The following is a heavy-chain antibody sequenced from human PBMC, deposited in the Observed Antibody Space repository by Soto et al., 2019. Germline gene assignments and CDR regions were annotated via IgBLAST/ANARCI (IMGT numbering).Heavy chain of an antibody. CDR2: IYYSGST. CDR3: ARAPTVVEPIDY. J-gene: IGHJ4*02. Sequence: SETLSLTCTVSGGSISSGDYYWSWIRQPPGKGLEWIGYIYYSGSTYYNPSLKSRVTISVDTSKNQFSLKLSSVTAADTAVYYCARAPTVVEPIDYWGQGTLVTVSS. D-gene: IGHD1-1*01. V-gene: IGHV4-30-4*01. CDR1: GGSISSGDYY.